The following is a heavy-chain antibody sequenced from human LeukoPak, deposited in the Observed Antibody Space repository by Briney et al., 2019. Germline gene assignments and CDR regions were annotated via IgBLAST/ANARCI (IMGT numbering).Heavy chain of an antibody. CDR1: GDSLTSGSRY. CDR3: ARCMSELDYGDYAYYYHMDV. V-gene: IGHV4-61*02. Sequence: SETLSLTCTVSGDSLTSGSRYWSWLRQPAGKGLEWIGTFYRSTRTPYNRSLESRVTISGDTAKNQFSLKLDSVTAADTAVYFCARCMSELDYGDYAYYYHMDVWGKGTTVTVSS. J-gene: IGHJ6*04. CDR2: FYRSTRT. D-gene: IGHD4-17*01.